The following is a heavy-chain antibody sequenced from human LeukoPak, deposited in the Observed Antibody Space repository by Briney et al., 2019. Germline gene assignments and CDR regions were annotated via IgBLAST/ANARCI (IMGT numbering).Heavy chain of an antibody. D-gene: IGHD6-6*01. CDR2: INHSGST. V-gene: IGHV4-34*01. CDR3: ARTSEYNWFDP. CDR1: GGSFSGYY. Sequence: PSETLSLTCAVYGGSFSGYYWSWIRQPPGKGLEWIGEINHSGSTNYNPSLKSRVTISVDTSKNQFSLKLSSVTAADTAVYYCARTSEYNWFDPWGQGTLVTVSS. J-gene: IGHJ5*02.